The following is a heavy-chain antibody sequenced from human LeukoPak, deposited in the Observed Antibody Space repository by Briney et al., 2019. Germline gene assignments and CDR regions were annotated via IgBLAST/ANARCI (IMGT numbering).Heavy chain of an antibody. J-gene: IGHJ6*03. D-gene: IGHD6-13*01. CDR2: INPSGGSR. CDR3: ARAEAGSWYASHYYYSPYMDV. V-gene: IGHV1-46*01. Sequence: ASVKVSCKASGYTFTSSYMHWGRHAPGQGLGWMGIINPSGGSRSYAKKFQGRVTMTRTTSTSTVYMELSSRRSDDTAVYYCARAEAGSWYASHYYYSPYMDVWGKGTTVTVSS. CDR1: GYTFTSSY.